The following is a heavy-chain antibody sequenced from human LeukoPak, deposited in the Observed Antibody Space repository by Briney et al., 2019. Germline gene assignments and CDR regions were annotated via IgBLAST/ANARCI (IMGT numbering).Heavy chain of an antibody. CDR2: INPNSGGT. J-gene: IGHJ1*01. CDR3: ARGYCSGGSCYLEYFQH. V-gene: IGHV1-2*04. D-gene: IGHD2-15*01. Sequence: ASVKVSCKASGYTFTGYYMHWVRQAPGQGFEWMGWINPNSGGTNYAQKFQGWVTMTRDTSISTAYMELSRLRSDDTAVYYCARGYCSGGSCYLEYFQHWGQGTLVTVSS. CDR1: GYTFTGYY.